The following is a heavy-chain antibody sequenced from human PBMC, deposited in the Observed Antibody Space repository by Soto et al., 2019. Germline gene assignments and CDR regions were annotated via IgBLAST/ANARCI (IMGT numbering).Heavy chain of an antibody. J-gene: IGHJ4*02. V-gene: IGHV4-61*01. D-gene: IGHD4-17*01. CDR3: ASYYGGNSDYFDY. CDR1: GGSVSSGSYY. Sequence: SETLSLTCTVSGGSVSSGSYYWSWIRQPPGKGLEWIGYIYYSGSTNYNPSLKSRVTISVDTSKNQFSLKLSSVTAADTAVYYCASYYGGNSDYFDYWGQGTLVTVSS. CDR2: IYYSGST.